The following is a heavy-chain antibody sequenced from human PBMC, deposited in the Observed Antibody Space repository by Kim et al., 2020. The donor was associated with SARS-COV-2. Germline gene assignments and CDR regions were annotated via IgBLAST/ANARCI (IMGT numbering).Heavy chain of an antibody. V-gene: IGHV3-30*04. J-gene: IGHJ5*02. Sequence: GGSLRLSCAASGFTFSSYAMHWVRQAPGKGLEWVAVISYDGSNKYYADSVKGRFTISRDNSKNTLYLQVNSLRAEDTAVYYCATFVVVPAEDWFDPWGQGTLVTVSS. CDR2: ISYDGSNK. CDR3: ATFVVVPAEDWFDP. CDR1: GFTFSSYA. D-gene: IGHD2-2*01.